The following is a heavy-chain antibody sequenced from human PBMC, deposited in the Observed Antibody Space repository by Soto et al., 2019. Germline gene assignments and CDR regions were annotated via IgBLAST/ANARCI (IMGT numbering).Heavy chain of an antibody. V-gene: IGHV4-4*07. J-gene: IGHJ4*02. D-gene: IGHD2-21*01. CDR2: IHDSGII. Sequence: SETLSLTCSVFGNSISKYYWSWIRQPAGKGLEYIWRIHDSGIINYNPSLESRVTMSVDPSKNQISLKLSSATAADTAMYYCARGPYCGDECYFAYWGQGTLVTVSS. CDR3: ARGPYCGDECYFAY. CDR1: GNSISKYY.